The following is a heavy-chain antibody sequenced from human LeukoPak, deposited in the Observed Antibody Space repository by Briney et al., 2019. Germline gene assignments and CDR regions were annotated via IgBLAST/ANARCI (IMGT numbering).Heavy chain of an antibody. Sequence: SETLSLTCTVSGASVSGDSISSYYWSWIRQPPGKGLEWIGYIYYSGSTNYNPSLKSRVTISVDTSKNQFSLKLSSVTAADTAVYYCARHVGMGSSSWYWFDPWGQGTLVTVSS. D-gene: IGHD6-13*01. CDR2: IYYSGST. CDR1: GASVSGDSISSYY. J-gene: IGHJ5*02. CDR3: ARHVGMGSSSWYWFDP. V-gene: IGHV4-59*08.